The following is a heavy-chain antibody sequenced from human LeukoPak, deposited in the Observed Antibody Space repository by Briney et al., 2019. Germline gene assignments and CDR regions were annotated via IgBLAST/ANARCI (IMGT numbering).Heavy chain of an antibody. V-gene: IGHV3-21*01. CDR3: ASDFWSGYYTPMGVNY. CDR1: GFTFSSYS. J-gene: IGHJ4*02. D-gene: IGHD3-3*01. Sequence: GGSLRLSCAASGFTFSSYSMNWVRQAPGKGLEWVSSISSSSSYIYYADSVKGRFTISRDNAKNTLYLQMNSLRAEDTAVYYCASDFWSGYYTPMGVNYWGQGTLVTVSS. CDR2: ISSSSSYI.